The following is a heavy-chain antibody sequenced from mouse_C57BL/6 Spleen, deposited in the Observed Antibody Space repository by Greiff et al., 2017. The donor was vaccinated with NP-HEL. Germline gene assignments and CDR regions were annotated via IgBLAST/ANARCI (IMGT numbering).Heavy chain of an antibody. CDR1: GFTFSDFY. Sequence: EVKLVESGGGLVQSGRSLRLSCATSGFTFSDFYMEWVRQAPGKGLEWIAASRNKANDYTTEYSASVKGRFIVSRDTSQSILYLQMNALRAEDTAIYYCARDAYYPGGYFDVWGTGTTVTVSS. V-gene: IGHV7-1*01. J-gene: IGHJ1*03. CDR3: ARDAYYPGGYFDV. D-gene: IGHD1-1*01. CDR2: SRNKANDYTT.